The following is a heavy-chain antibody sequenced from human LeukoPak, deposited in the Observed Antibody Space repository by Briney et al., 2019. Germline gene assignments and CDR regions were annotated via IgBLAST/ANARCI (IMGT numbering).Heavy chain of an antibody. CDR1: GGSISSSSYY. CDR2: IYYSGGT. Sequence: SETLSLTCTVSGGSISSSSYYWGWIRQPPGKGLEWIGSIYYSGGTYYNPSLKSRVTISVDTSKNQFSLKLSSVTAADTAVYYCARQNYDFWSNYYYYGMDVWGQGTTVTVSS. D-gene: IGHD3-3*01. J-gene: IGHJ6*02. CDR3: ARQNYDFWSNYYYYGMDV. V-gene: IGHV4-39*01.